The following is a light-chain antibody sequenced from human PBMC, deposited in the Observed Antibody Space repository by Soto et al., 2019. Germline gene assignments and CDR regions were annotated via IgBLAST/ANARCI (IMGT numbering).Light chain of an antibody. CDR2: DAS. J-gene: IGKJ1*01. V-gene: IGKV1-5*01. Sequence: DIQMTQSPATLSASVGDRVTITCRASQSISSWLAWYQQKPGKAPKLLIYDASSLESGVPSRFSGSGSGTEFTLIISSLQPDYFANYCWQQYNSYSWTFGQGTKVDI. CDR3: QQYNSYSWT. CDR1: QSISSW.